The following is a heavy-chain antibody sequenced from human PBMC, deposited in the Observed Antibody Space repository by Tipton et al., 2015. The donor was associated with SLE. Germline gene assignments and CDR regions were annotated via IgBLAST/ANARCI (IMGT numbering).Heavy chain of an antibody. CDR1: GGSISSSSYY. J-gene: IGHJ3*02. V-gene: IGHV4-39*07. D-gene: IGHD3-22*01. CDR2: INHSGST. Sequence: TLSLTCTVSGGSISSSSYYWSWIRQPPGKGLEWIGEINHSGSTNYNPSLKSRVTISVDTSKNQFSLKLSSVTAADTAVYYCASPGPYYYDSSAFDAFDIWGQGTMVTVSS. CDR3: ASPGPYYYDSSAFDAFDI.